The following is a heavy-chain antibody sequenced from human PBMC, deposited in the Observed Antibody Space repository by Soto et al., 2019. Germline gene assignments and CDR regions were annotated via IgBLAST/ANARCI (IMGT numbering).Heavy chain of an antibody. V-gene: IGHV3-30*18. Sequence: GGSLRLSCAASGFTFSSSGMHWVRQAPGKGLEWVAVISYDGSNKFYADSVKGRFTISRDNFRNTLYLQMNSLRAEDTAVYYCAKEFHSWNYFDYWGQGALVTVSS. J-gene: IGHJ4*02. CDR2: ISYDGSNK. D-gene: IGHD1-20*01. CDR3: AKEFHSWNYFDY. CDR1: GFTFSSSG.